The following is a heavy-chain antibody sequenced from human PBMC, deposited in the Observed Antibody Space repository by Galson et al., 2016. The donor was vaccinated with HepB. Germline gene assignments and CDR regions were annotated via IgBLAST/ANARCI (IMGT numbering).Heavy chain of an antibody. J-gene: IGHJ5*02. CDR2: IHYRGTT. Sequence: TLSLTCTVSGGSLSSYSWSWIRQPPGKGLEWIGYIHYRGTTNYNPSLKSRVTISVDTSKNQFALKLSSVSAADTAVYYCARENTALFMGNWFDPWGPGTLVTVSS. V-gene: IGHV4-59*01. CDR1: GGSLSSYS. D-gene: IGHD5-18*01. CDR3: ARENTALFMGNWFDP.